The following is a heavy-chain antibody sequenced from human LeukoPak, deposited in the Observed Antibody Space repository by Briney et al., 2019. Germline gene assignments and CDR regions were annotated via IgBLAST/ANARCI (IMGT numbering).Heavy chain of an antibody. CDR1: GGSISSYY. CDR3: ARAHYFGSGSYFDY. J-gene: IGHJ4*02. CDR2: IYYSGST. V-gene: IGHV4-59*01. D-gene: IGHD3-10*01. Sequence: SETLSLTCTVSGGSISSYYWSWIRQPPGKGLEWIGYIYYSGSTNYNPSLKSRVTISVDTSKNQFSLKLSSVTAADTAVYYCARAHYFGSGSYFDYWGQGTLVAVSS.